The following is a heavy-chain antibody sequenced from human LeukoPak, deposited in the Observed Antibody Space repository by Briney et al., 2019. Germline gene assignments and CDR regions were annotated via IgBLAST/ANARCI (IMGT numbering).Heavy chain of an antibody. V-gene: IGHV4-61*02. D-gene: IGHD6-19*01. CDR2: IYTSGST. J-gene: IGHJ5*02. CDR3: ARETYSSGWYYNWFDP. CDR1: GNSISSGDYY. Sequence: PSETLSLTCTVSGNSISSGDYYWSWIRQPAGKGLEWIGRIYTSGSTTYNPSLKSRVTISVDTPKNQFSLKLSSVTAADTAVYYCARETYSSGWYYNWFDPWGQGTLVTVSS.